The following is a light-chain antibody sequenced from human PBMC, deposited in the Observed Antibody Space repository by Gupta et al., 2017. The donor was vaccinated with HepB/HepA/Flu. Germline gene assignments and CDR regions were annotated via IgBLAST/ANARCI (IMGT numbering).Light chain of an antibody. Sequence: DIVMTQSPDSLAVSLGERATINCKSSQSVLYSSNNKNYLAWYQQKPGQPPKLLIYWASTRESGVPDRFSGSGSGTDFTLTISSLQAEDVAVYYCQQDDSTPCSFGQGTKLEIK. CDR2: WAS. CDR3: QQDDSTPCS. V-gene: IGKV4-1*01. CDR1: QSVLYSSNNKNY. J-gene: IGKJ2*04.